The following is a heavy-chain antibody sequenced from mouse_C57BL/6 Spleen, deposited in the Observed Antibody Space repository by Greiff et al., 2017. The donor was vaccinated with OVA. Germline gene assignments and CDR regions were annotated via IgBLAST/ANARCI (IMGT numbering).Heavy chain of an antibody. V-gene: IGHV1-61*01. CDR3: ARRGKLGRFAY. J-gene: IGHJ3*01. Sequence: VQLQQPGAELVRPGASVKLSCKASGYTFTSYWMDWVKQRPGQGLEWIGNIYPSDSETHYTQKFKDKATLTVDKSSITAYMQLSSLTSEDSAVYYCARRGKLGRFAYWGQGTLVTVSA. CDR2: IYPSDSET. D-gene: IGHD4-1*01. CDR1: GYTFTSYW.